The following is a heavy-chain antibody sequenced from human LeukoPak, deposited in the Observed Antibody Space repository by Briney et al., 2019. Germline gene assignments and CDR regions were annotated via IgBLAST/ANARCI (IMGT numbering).Heavy chain of an antibody. CDR3: ARDPNGNYVGAFDFQR. J-gene: IGHJ1*01. Sequence: GGSLRLSCAASGFTFTSYAMTWVRQAPGKGLEWVSSITDSGGTTYYAGSVKGRFTISRDNYKNTLYLQMNSLRVEDTAVYYCARDPNGNYVGAFDFQRWGQGTLVTVSS. CDR2: ITDSGGTT. D-gene: IGHD4-17*01. V-gene: IGHV3-23*01. CDR1: GFTFTSYA.